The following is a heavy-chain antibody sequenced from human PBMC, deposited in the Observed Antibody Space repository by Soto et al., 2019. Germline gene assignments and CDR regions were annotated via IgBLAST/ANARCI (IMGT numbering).Heavy chain of an antibody. CDR1: GGSFSGYY. V-gene: IGHV4-34*01. Sequence: PSETLSLTCTFYGGSFSGYYWSWIRQPPGKGLEWIGEIKHRGITNYNPSLKSRVTISVDTSKNQFSLKLSSVTAADTAVYYCARLYGSRGPFDYWGQGTLVTVSS. D-gene: IGHD6-13*01. CDR2: IKHRGIT. J-gene: IGHJ4*02. CDR3: ARLYGSRGPFDY.